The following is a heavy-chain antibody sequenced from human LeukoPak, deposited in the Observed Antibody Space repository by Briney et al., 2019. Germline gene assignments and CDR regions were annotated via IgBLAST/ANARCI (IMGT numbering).Heavy chain of an antibody. J-gene: IGHJ6*02. V-gene: IGHV3-7*05. CDR2: IKQDGSEE. CDR3: ARDPYSSSWSYGMDV. CDR1: GFTFSNYW. D-gene: IGHD6-13*01. Sequence: GGSLRLSCTASGFTFSNYWMSWVRQTPEKGLVWLANIKQDGSEEVYVDSVKGRFTVSRDNAQSSLYLEMTRLRAEDTAVYYCARDPYSSSWSYGMDVWGQGTEVTVSS.